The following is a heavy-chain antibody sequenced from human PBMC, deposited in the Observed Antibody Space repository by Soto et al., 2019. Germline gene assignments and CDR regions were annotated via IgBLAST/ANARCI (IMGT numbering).Heavy chain of an antibody. CDR3: ARDGVVATIAVRSVDD. J-gene: IGHJ4*02. Sequence: SVKVSCKASGGTFSSYTISWVRQAPGQGLEWMGRIIPILGIANYAQKFQGRVTITADKSTSTAYMELSSLRSEDTAVYYCARDGVVATIAVRSVDDWGQGTRVTVSS. V-gene: IGHV1-69*04. CDR1: GGTFSSYT. D-gene: IGHD5-12*01. CDR2: IIPILGIA.